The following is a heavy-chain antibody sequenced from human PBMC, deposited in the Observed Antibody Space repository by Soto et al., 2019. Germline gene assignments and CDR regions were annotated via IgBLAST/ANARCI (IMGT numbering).Heavy chain of an antibody. J-gene: IGHJ4*02. V-gene: IGHV4-39*01. Sequence: PSATLSLTCTVSGGSNSSSEYYWGWIRQPPGKGLEWIGSIYYSGSTYYNPSLKSRVTISIASSKKEFSLKLSSVTAADTAVYYCARAPRQWELGGYFDYWGQGTLVTVSS. CDR2: IYYSGST. CDR1: GGSNSSSEYY. CDR3: ARAPRQWELGGYFDY. D-gene: IGHD1-26*01.